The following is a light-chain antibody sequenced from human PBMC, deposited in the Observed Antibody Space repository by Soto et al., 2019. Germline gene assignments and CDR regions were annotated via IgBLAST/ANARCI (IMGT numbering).Light chain of an antibody. CDR3: QVWDSNGDHYV. CDR1: NIGGES. V-gene: IGLV3-21*04. J-gene: IGLJ1*01. Sequence: SYELTQPPSESVAPGKTARITCGGNNIGGESVHWYQQKPGRAPVLVIYYDSDRPSGIPERFSGSKSGNTATLTISRVEAGDEADYYCQVWDSNGDHYVFGTGTKLTVL. CDR2: YDS.